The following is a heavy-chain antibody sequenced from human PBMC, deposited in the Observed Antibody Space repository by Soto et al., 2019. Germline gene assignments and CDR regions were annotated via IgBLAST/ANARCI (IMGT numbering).Heavy chain of an antibody. Sequence: ASVKVSCKTSGYSFTKYGLHWVRQAPGQRLEWMGWINPGNGDTKYSQKFQGRVTITRDTSATTAYMELSSLRSEDSAVFYCARTDCSSTSCYHYYPYSTDVSGQGITVTLS. CDR1: GYSFTKYG. V-gene: IGHV1-3*01. CDR2: INPGNGDT. D-gene: IGHD2-2*01. CDR3: ARTDCSSTSCYHYYPYSTDV. J-gene: IGHJ6*02.